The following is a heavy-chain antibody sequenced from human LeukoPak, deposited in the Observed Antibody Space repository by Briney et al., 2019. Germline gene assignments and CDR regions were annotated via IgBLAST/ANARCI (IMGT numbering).Heavy chain of an antibody. J-gene: IGHJ4*02. V-gene: IGHV1-18*01. CDR1: GGTFSSYA. D-gene: IGHD3-22*01. Sequence: ASVKVSCKASGGTFSSYAISWVRQAPGQGLEWMGWISAYNGNTNYAQKLQGRVTLTTDTSTSTAYMELRSLRSDDTAVYFCARGYFPYYYDSSDYEEFFDYWGQGTLVTVTS. CDR2: ISAYNGNT. CDR3: ARGYFPYYYDSSDYEEFFDY.